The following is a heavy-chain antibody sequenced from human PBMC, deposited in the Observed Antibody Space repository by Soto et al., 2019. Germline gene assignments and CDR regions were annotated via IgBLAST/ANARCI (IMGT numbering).Heavy chain of an antibody. D-gene: IGHD3-16*01. Sequence: XETLSLTCTVCGGSISSSSYYWGWIRQPPGKGLEWIGSIYYSGSTYYNPSLKSRVTISVDTSKNQFSLKLSSVTAADTAVYYCASQGALGDYYYYGMDVWGQGTTVTVSS. CDR3: ASQGALGDYYYYGMDV. J-gene: IGHJ6*02. CDR2: IYYSGST. CDR1: GGSISSSSYY. V-gene: IGHV4-39*01.